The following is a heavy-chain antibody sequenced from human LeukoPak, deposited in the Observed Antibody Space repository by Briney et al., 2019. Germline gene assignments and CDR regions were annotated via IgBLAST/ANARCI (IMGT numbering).Heavy chain of an antibody. J-gene: IGHJ6*02. CDR3: ARHYSYGLDV. CDR2: IKQDGSEK. CDR1: GFTFSSCW. Sequence: GGSLRLSCAASGFTFSSCWMTWVRQAPGKGLEWVANIKQDGSEKYYVDSVKGRFTISRDNAKNSLYLQMNSLRAEDAAVYYCARHYSYGLDVWGQGTTVTVSS. V-gene: IGHV3-7*05.